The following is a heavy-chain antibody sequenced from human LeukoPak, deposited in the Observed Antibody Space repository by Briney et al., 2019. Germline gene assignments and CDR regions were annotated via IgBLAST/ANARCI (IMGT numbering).Heavy chain of an antibody. CDR1: GYTFTSYY. Sequence: ASVKVSCKASGYTFTSYYMHWVRQAPGQGLEWMGIINPSGGSTSYAQKFQGRVTMTRDTSTSTVYMELSSLRSEDTAVYYCARGRGSSGSYYISYYYYGMDVWGQGTTVTVSS. CDR2: INPSGGST. V-gene: IGHV1-46*01. CDR3: ARGRGSSGSYYISYYYYGMDV. D-gene: IGHD1-26*01. J-gene: IGHJ6*02.